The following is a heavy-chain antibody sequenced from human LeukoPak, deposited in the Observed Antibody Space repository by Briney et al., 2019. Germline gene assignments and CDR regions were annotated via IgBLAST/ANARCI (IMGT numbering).Heavy chain of an antibody. D-gene: IGHD3-22*01. J-gene: IGHJ4*02. CDR3: ARHDSCGSYYRD. CDR1: GNRFSTYW. Sequence: GESLKISCKSSGNRFSTYWIGWVRQMPGKGLEWMGIVYPGDSDTRYSPSFQGQVTISADKSISTAYLQGSSLKASDTAMYYCARHDSCGSYYRDWGQGTLVTVSS. CDR2: VYPGDSDT. V-gene: IGHV5-51*01.